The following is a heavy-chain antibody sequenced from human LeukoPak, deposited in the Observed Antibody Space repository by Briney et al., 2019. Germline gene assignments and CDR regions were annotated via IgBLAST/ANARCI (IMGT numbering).Heavy chain of an antibody. Sequence: SETLSLTCTVSGGSISGSNNYSWGGIRQRPGKGLEWIGNIYYSGITYYNLYLQSRVTISVDTSKNQFSLKLTSVTAADTAVYYCARSWMVGEGAFDIWGQGTLVTVSS. CDR3: ARSWMVGEGAFDI. CDR2: IYYSGIT. D-gene: IGHD1-26*01. CDR1: GGSISGSNNYS. J-gene: IGHJ3*02. V-gene: IGHV4-39*01.